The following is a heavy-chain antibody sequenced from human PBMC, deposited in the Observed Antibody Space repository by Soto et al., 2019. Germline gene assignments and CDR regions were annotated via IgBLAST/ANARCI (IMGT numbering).Heavy chain of an antibody. V-gene: IGHV4-59*01. CDR3: ARMCGYLCRWRPPKYFYRGKDV. Sequence: PSETLSLTCTVSGGSISSYYWSWIRQPPGKGLEWIGYIYYSGSTNYNPSLKSRVTISVDTYKNQFSLKLSSVTAADTAVYYCARMCGYLCRWRPPKYFYRGKDVWGQGTTVTVSS. D-gene: IGHD3-16*01. J-gene: IGHJ6*02. CDR1: GGSISSYY. CDR2: IYYSGST.